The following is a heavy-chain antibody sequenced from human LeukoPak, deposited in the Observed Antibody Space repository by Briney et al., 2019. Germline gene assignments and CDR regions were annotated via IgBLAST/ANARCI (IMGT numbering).Heavy chain of an antibody. CDR2: ISYDGSNK. CDR1: GFTFSSYA. D-gene: IGHD6-13*01. CDR3: AREGSSWFDY. V-gene: IGHV3-30-3*01. Sequence: GRSLRLSCAASGFTFSSYAMHWVRQAPGKGLEWVAVISYDGSNKYYADSVKGRFTISRDNSKNTLYLQMNSLRAEDTAVYYCAREGSSWFDYWGQRTLVTVSS. J-gene: IGHJ4*02.